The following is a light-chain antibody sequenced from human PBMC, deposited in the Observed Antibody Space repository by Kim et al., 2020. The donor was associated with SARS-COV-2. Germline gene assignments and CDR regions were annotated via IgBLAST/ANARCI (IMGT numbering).Light chain of an antibody. CDR1: QTVVSNY. V-gene: IGKV3-20*01. Sequence: EIVLTQSPGTLSLSPGERATLSCRASQTVVSNYLAWYQQKPGQAPGLLIYGASSRATGIPVKVSGSGSGTDFTLTITRLEPEDAAVYYCQQYHMAPRTFGQGTKVDIK. CDR2: GAS. J-gene: IGKJ1*01. CDR3: QQYHMAPRT.